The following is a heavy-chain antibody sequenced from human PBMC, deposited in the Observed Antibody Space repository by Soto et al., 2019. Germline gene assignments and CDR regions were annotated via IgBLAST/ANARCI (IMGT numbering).Heavy chain of an antibody. CDR1: GFTFSSYA. CDR3: ARESFGSGSHFDY. CDR2: ISYDGSNK. J-gene: IGHJ4*02. D-gene: IGHD3-10*01. V-gene: IGHV3-30-3*01. Sequence: QVQLVESGGGVVQPGRSLRLSCAASGFTFSSYAMHWVRQAPGKGLEWVAVISYDGSNKYYADSEKGRFTISRDNSKNTLYLQMNSLRAEDTAVYYCARESFGSGSHFDYWGQGTLVTVSS.